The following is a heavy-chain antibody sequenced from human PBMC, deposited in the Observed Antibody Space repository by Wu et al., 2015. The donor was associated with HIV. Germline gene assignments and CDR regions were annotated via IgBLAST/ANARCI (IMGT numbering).Heavy chain of an antibody. CDR1: GGTFSSYA. D-gene: IGHD1-14*01. V-gene: IGHV1-69*12. CDR3: ARGPTKPVYYYYMDV. J-gene: IGHJ6*03. CDR2: IIPIFGTA. Sequence: QVQLVQSGAEVKKAWVLGEGRPGKASGGTFSSYAISWVRQAPGQGLEWMGGIIPIFGTANYAQKFQGRVTITADESTSTAYMELSSLRSEDTAVYYCARGPTKPVYYYYMDVWGKGTTVTVSS.